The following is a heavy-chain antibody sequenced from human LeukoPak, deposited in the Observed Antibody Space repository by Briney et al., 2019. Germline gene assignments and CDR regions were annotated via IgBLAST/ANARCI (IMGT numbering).Heavy chain of an antibody. Sequence: PGGSLRLSCAASGFTFSSYWMHWVRQAPGKGLVWVSRINSDGSSTSYADSVKGRFTISRDNAKNTLYLQMNSLRAEDTAVYYCVVGATRFYFDYWGQGTLVTVSS. CDR3: VVGATRFYFDY. D-gene: IGHD1-26*01. V-gene: IGHV3-74*01. CDR2: INSDGSST. J-gene: IGHJ4*02. CDR1: GFTFSSYW.